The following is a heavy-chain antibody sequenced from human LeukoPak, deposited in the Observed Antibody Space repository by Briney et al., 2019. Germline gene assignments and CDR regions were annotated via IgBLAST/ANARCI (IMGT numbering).Heavy chain of an antibody. CDR1: GFTFSSYA. D-gene: IGHD6-19*01. V-gene: IGHV3-23*01. J-gene: IGHJ4*02. CDR3: AKLKQWQPQRYFFEY. Sequence: GGSLRLSCAASGFTFSSYAMSWVRQAPGKGLEWVSTFSGTSTNSYATAVKGRVTISRDNSKNTLSLQMNSLRAEDTAVYYCAKLKQWQPQRYFFEYWGQGALVTVAS. CDR2: FSGTSTN.